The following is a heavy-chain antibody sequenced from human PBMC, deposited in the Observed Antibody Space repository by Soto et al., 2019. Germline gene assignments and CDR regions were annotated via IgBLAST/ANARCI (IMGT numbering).Heavy chain of an antibody. CDR3: ARLSVGGDSGYEAEFDY. CDR1: GYSFTSYW. J-gene: IGHJ4*02. CDR2: IYPGDSDT. V-gene: IGHV5-51*01. D-gene: IGHD5-12*01. Sequence: PGESLKISCKGSGYSFTSYWIGWVRQMPGKGLEWMGIIYPGDSDTRYSPSFQGQVTISADKSISTAYLQWSSLKASDTAMYYCARLSVGGDSGYEAEFDYWGQGTLVTVSS.